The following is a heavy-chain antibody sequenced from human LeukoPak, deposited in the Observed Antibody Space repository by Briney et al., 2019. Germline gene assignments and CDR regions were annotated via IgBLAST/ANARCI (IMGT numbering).Heavy chain of an antibody. J-gene: IGHJ4*02. CDR3: ARGYDFWSGYFDY. Sequence: SETLSLTCTVSGGSISSYYWSWIRQPPGEGLEWIGYIYYSGSTNYNPSLKSRVTISVDTSKNQFSLKLSSVTAADTAVYYCARGYDFWSGYFDYWGQGTLVTVSS. CDR2: IYYSGST. V-gene: IGHV4-59*01. D-gene: IGHD3-3*01. CDR1: GGSISSYY.